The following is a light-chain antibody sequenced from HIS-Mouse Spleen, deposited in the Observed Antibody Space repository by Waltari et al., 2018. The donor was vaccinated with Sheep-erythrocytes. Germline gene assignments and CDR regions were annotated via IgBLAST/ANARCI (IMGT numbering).Light chain of an antibody. CDR1: QGISNY. Sequence: IWMTQSPSLLSASTGDRVTISCRMSQGISNYLAWFQQKPGKVPKRLIYAASSLQSGVPSRFSGSGSGTEFTLTISSLQPEDFATYYCLQHNSYPWTFGQGTKVEIK. J-gene: IGKJ1*01. CDR2: AAS. CDR3: LQHNSYPWT. V-gene: IGKV1-17*03.